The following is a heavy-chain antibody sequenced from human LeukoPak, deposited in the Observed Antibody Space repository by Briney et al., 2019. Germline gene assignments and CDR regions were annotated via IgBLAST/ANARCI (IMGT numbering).Heavy chain of an antibody. J-gene: IGHJ4*02. Sequence: GGPLRLSCAASGFTFSNAWMSWVRQAPGKGLEWVGHIKSKGNGGTTDYAAAGKDRFTITRDDSNNTLYLQMNSLKTEDTAVYYCCSGYYVFDYWGQGTLVTVSS. CDR1: GFTFSNAW. CDR3: CSGYYVFDY. D-gene: IGHD3-22*01. V-gene: IGHV3-15*01. CDR2: IKSKGNGGTT.